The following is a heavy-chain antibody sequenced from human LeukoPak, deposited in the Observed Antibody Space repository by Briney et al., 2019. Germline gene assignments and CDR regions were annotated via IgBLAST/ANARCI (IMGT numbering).Heavy chain of an antibody. Sequence: GGSLRLPCAASGFTFSSYSMNWVRQAPGKGLEWVSSISSSSSYIYYADSVKGRFTISRDNAKNSLYLQMNSLRAEDTAVYYCARDGGSGTLDYWGQGTLVTVSS. J-gene: IGHJ4*02. D-gene: IGHD1-26*01. CDR2: ISSSSSYI. CDR1: GFTFSSYS. CDR3: ARDGGSGTLDY. V-gene: IGHV3-21*01.